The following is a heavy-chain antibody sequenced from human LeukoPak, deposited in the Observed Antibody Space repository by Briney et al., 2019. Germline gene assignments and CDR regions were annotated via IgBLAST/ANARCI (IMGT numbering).Heavy chain of an antibody. V-gene: IGHV1-58*02. CDR1: GLTFTSST. CDR3: AAVGRAAASDAFDI. CDR2: IVVGSGNT. J-gene: IGHJ3*02. D-gene: IGHD2-2*01. Sequence: SVKVSCKASGLTFTSSTMQWVRQARGQRLEWIGWIVVGSGNTNYAQKFQERVTITRDMSTSTAYMELSSLRSEDTAVYYCAAVGRAAASDAFDIWGQGTMVTVSS.